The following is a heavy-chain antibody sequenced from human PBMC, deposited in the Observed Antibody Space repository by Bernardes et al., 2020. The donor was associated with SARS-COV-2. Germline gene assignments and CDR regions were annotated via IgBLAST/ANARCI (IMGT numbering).Heavy chain of an antibody. J-gene: IGHJ3*01. CDR1: GFTFSTYW. CDR2: INSDGSSI. D-gene: IGHD3-22*01. V-gene: IGHV3-74*03. CDR3: ARVMGWPGYDTSGRAETDAFDL. Sequence: GGSLRLSCAASGFTFSTYWMRWVRQAPGKGLVWVSRINSDGSSIKYADSVKGRFTISRDNAKNTLFLQMNSLSAEDTAIYFCARVMGWPGYDTSGRAETDAFDLWGQGTMVTVSS.